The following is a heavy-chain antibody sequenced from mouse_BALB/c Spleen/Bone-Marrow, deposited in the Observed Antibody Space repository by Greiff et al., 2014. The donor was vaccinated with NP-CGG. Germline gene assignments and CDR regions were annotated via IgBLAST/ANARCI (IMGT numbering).Heavy chain of an antibody. Sequence: QVQLQQSGAELARPGASVKLSCKASGYTFTSYWMQWVKQRPGQGPEWIGAIYPGDGDTRYTQKFKGKATLTADKSSSTAYMQLSSLASEDSAVYYCARGFPFGYWGQGTTLTVSS. CDR2: IYPGDGDT. CDR1: GYTFTSYW. CDR3: ARGFPFGY. V-gene: IGHV1-87*01. J-gene: IGHJ2*01.